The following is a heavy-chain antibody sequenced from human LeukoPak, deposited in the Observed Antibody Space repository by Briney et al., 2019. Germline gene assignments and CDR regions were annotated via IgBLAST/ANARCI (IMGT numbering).Heavy chain of an antibody. J-gene: IGHJ6*03. V-gene: IGHV4-59*01. Sequence: SETLSLTCNVSGVSISGYHWSWIRQPPGKGLEWLGYIYYSGSSNYNPSLKSRVTISADTSKNQFSLKLSSVTAADTAVYYCARVPRSYYYYYYMDVWGKGTTVTVSS. CDR2: IYYSGSS. CDR3: ARVPRSYYYYYYMDV. CDR1: GVSISGYH.